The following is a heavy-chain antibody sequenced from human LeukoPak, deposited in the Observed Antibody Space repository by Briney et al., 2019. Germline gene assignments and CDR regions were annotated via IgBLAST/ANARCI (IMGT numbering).Heavy chain of an antibody. J-gene: IGHJ3*02. CDR1: GFTFSSYA. D-gene: IGHD2-2*01. Sequence: GSSLRLSCAASGFTFSSYAMHWVRQAPGKGLEWVAVISYDGSNKYYADSVKGRFTISRDNSKNTLYLQMNSLRAEDTAVYYCARECGDIVVVPAATGGAFDIWGQGTMVTVSS. CDR2: ISYDGSNK. CDR3: ARECGDIVVVPAATGGAFDI. V-gene: IGHV3-30-3*01.